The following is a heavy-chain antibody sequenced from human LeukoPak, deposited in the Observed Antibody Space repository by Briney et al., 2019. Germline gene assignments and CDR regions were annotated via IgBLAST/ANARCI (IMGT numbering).Heavy chain of an antibody. CDR3: VRDDSHYHQYYAMDV. Sequence: SETLSLTCTVSGGSISSSTYYWGGIRQPPGKGLEWIGYIYSRGTTNYNPSFKSRFTISVDTSKNQFSLNLTSVTAADTAVYYCVRDDSHYHQYYAMDVWGQGTTVTVSS. CDR1: GGSISSSTYY. J-gene: IGHJ6*02. CDR2: IYSRGTT. D-gene: IGHD3-22*01. V-gene: IGHV4-61*01.